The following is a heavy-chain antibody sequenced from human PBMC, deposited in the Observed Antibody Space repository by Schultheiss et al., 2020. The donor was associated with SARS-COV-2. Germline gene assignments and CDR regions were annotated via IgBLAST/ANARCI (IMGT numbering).Heavy chain of an antibody. V-gene: IGHV3-23*01. CDR3: AKDDSGYSYGSFDY. D-gene: IGHD5-18*01. CDR2: ISGSGGST. Sequence: GGSLRLSCAASGCTFSSYAMSWVRQPPGKGLEWVSAISGSGGSTYYADSVKGRFTISRDNSKNTLYLQMNSLRAEDTAVYYCAKDDSGYSYGSFDYWGQGALVTGSS. CDR1: GCTFSSYA. J-gene: IGHJ4*02.